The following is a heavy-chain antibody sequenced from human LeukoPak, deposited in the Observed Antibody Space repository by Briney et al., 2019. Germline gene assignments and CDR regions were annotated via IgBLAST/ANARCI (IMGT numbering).Heavy chain of an antibody. CDR1: GFTFSSYS. CDR3: ALWRRDDFWSGSDY. CDR2: ISSSSSYI. Sequence: PGGSLRLSCAASGFTFSSYSMNWVRQAPGKGLEWVSSISSSSSYIYYADSVKGRFTISRDNAKNSLYLQMNSLRAEDTAVYYCALWRRDDFWSGSDYWGQGTLVTVSS. D-gene: IGHD3-3*01. J-gene: IGHJ4*02. V-gene: IGHV3-21*01.